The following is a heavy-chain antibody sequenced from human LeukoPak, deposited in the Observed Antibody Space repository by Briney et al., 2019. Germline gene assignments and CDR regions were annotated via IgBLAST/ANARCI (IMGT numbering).Heavy chain of an antibody. J-gene: IGHJ6*03. D-gene: IGHD3-10*01. Sequence: ASVKVSCKASGYTFTGYYMHWVRQAPGQGLEWMGWINPNSGGTNYAQKLQGRVTMTTDTSTSTAYMELRSLRSDDTAVYYCAREDITMVRGVLRYYYMDVWGKGTTVTISS. CDR1: GYTFTGYY. CDR3: AREDITMVRGVLRYYYMDV. V-gene: IGHV1-2*02. CDR2: INPNSGGT.